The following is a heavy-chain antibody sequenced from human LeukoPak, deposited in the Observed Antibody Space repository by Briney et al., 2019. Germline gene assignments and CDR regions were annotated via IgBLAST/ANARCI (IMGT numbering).Heavy chain of an antibody. J-gene: IGHJ4*02. CDR1: GFTVSSNY. V-gene: IGHV3-66*01. CDR3: ARDLYSSGWYVVY. CDR2: VYSGGST. Sequence: GGSLRLSCAASGFTVSSNYMSWVRQAPGKGLEWVSVVYSGGSTYYADSVKGRFTISRDNSKNTLYLQMNSLRAEDTAVYYCARDLYSSGWYVVYWGQGTLVTVSS. D-gene: IGHD6-19*01.